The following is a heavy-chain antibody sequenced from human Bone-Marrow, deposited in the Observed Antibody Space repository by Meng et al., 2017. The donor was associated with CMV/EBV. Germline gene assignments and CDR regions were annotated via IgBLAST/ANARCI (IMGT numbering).Heavy chain of an antibody. D-gene: IGHD5-24*01. CDR3: ARVESYYGMDV. CDR2: ISSSSSYI. V-gene: IGHV3-21*01. CDR1: GFTFSSYG. Sequence: GGSLRLSCAASGFTFSSYGMHWVRQAPGKGLEWVSSISSSSSYIYYADSVKGRFTISRDNAKNSLYLQMNSLRAEDTAVYYCARVESYYGMDVWGQGTTVTGSS. J-gene: IGHJ6*02.